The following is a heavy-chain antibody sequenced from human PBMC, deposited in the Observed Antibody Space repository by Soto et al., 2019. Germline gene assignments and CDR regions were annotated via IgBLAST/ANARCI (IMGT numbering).Heavy chain of an antibody. CDR2: IYYSGST. D-gene: IGHD3-10*01. CDR3: ARQSVGPYCSRSYFDY. V-gene: IGHV4-59*08. Sequence: QVQLHESGPGLVKPSETLSLTCTVSGGSISSYYWSWIRQPPGKGLEWIGYIYYSGSTNYNPSLKSRVTISVDTPKNQFSLRLSSVTAADVAVYYCARQSVGPYCSRSYFDYWGQGTLVTVSS. J-gene: IGHJ4*02. CDR1: GGSISSYY.